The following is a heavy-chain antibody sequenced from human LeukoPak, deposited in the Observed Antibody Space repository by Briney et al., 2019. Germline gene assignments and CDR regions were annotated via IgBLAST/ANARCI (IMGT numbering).Heavy chain of an antibody. J-gene: IGHJ3*02. V-gene: IGHV1-69*13. CDR2: IIPIFGTA. Sequence: ASVKVSCKASVGTFSSYAISWVRQAPGQGLEWMGGIIPIFGTANYAQKFQGRVTITADESTSTAYMELSSLRSEDTAVYYCARATYYYDSSGYYDAFDIWGQGTMVTVSS. CDR3: ARATYYYDSSGYYDAFDI. D-gene: IGHD3-22*01. CDR1: VGTFSSYA.